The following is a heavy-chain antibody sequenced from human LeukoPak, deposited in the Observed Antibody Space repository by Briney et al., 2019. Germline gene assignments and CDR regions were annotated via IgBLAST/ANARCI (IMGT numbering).Heavy chain of an antibody. CDR1: GGSISSYY. CDR2: IYYSRST. CDR3: ASSRFWGDYFDY. J-gene: IGHJ4*02. V-gene: IGHV4-59*01. D-gene: IGHD3-10*01. Sequence: SATLSLTRTVFGGSISSYYCSWIRQPPGKGMEWIGYIYYSRSTNNNPSLRSRVTISVDTSKNQFSLKLSSVTAADTAVYYCASSRFWGDYFDYWGQGTLVTVSS.